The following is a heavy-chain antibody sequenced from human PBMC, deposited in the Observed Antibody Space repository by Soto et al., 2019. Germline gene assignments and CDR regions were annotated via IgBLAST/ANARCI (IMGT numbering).Heavy chain of an antibody. Sequence: EVQLLESGGGLVQPGGSLRLSCAASGFTFSSYAMSWVRQAPGKGLEWVSAISGSGGSTYYADSVKGRFTISRDNSKNTLYLQMNSRRAEDTAVYYCAKDDGYCTNGVCYTTHPFDYWGQGTLVTVSS. J-gene: IGHJ4*02. V-gene: IGHV3-23*01. CDR1: GFTFSSYA. CDR3: AKDDGYCTNGVCYTTHPFDY. CDR2: ISGSGGST. D-gene: IGHD2-8*01.